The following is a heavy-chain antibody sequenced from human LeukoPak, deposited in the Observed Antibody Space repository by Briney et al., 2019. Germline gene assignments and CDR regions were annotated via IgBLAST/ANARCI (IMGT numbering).Heavy chain of an antibody. D-gene: IGHD3-10*01. CDR2: INPNSGGT. V-gene: IGHV1-2*02. CDR3: ARVLSRMVRGVIIKGVFDY. Sequence: ASVKVSCKASTYTFTGYYMHWVRQAPGQGLEWMGWINPNSGGTNYAQKFQGRVTMTRDTSISTAYMELSRLRSDDTAVYYCARVLSRMVRGVIIKGVFDYWGQGTLVTVSS. J-gene: IGHJ4*02. CDR1: TYTFTGYY.